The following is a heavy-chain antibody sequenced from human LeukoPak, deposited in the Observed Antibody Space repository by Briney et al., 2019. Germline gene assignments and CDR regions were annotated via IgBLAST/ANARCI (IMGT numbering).Heavy chain of an antibody. D-gene: IGHD3-16*01. CDR2: ISGSGGTI. CDR1: GFTVSSNS. V-gene: IGHV3-23*01. J-gene: IGHJ6*03. CDR3: ARIARLGGLTYMDV. Sequence: EGSLRLSCTVSGFTVSSNSMSWVRQAPGKGLDWVSAISGSGGTIYYADSVKDRFTVSRDNSKNTLYLQMNSLRAEDTALYYCARIARLGGLTYMDVWGKGTTVTIAS.